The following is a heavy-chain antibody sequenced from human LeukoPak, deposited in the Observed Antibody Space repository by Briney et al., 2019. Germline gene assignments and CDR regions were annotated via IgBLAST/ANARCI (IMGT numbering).Heavy chain of an antibody. D-gene: IGHD3-22*01. J-gene: IGHJ4*02. V-gene: IGHV3-49*03. Sequence: PGRSLRLSCTASGFTFGDYAMSWFRQAPGKGLEWVGFIRSKAYGGTTEYAASVKGRFTISRDDSKSIAYLQMNSLKTEDTAVYYCTGKWAYDSSGYYAIWGQGTLVTVSS. CDR3: TGKWAYDSSGYYAI. CDR2: IRSKAYGGTT. CDR1: GFTFGDYA.